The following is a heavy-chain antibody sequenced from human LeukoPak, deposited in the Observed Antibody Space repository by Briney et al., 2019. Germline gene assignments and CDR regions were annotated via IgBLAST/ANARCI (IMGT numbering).Heavy chain of an antibody. Sequence: SETLSLTCTASGGSISSYYWSWIRQPPGKGLEWIGYIYYSGSTNYNPSLKSRVTISVDTSKNQFSLKLSSVTAADTAVYYCARVRGYYDSSGYYPDAFDIWGQGTMVTVSS. V-gene: IGHV4-59*01. CDR1: GGSISSYY. CDR2: IYYSGST. CDR3: ARVRGYYDSSGYYPDAFDI. D-gene: IGHD3-22*01. J-gene: IGHJ3*02.